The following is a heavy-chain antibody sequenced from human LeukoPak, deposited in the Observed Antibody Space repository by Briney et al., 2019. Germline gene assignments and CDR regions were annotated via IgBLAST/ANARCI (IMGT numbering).Heavy chain of an antibody. CDR1: GYTFTSYA. V-gene: IGHV7-4-1*02. CDR2: INTNTGNP. J-gene: IGHJ6*03. CDR3: ASNRQINGDYRYYYYYYMDV. D-gene: IGHD4-17*01. Sequence: ASVKVSCKASGYTFTSYAMNWVRQAPGQGLEWMGWINTNTGNPTYAQGFTGRFVFSLDTSVSTAYLQISSLKAEDTAVYYCASNRQINGDYRYYYYYYMDVWGKGTTVTISS.